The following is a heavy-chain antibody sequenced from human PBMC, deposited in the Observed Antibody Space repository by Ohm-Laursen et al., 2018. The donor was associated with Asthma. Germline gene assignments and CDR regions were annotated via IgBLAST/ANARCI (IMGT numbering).Heavy chain of an antibody. Sequence: SLRLSCAASGFTFSSYGMHWVRQAPGKGLEWVAVISYDGSNKYYADSVNGRFTVSRDDSKNTLCLQMNSLRPDDTAVYYCARDVMEWYLPAFDFWGQGTLVTVSS. CDR1: GFTFSSYG. CDR3: ARDVMEWYLPAFDF. CDR2: ISYDGSNK. J-gene: IGHJ4*02. D-gene: IGHD3-3*01. V-gene: IGHV3-30*03.